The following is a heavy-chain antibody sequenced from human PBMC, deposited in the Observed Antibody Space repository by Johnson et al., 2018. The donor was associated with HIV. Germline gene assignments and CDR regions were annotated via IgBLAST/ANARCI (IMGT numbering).Heavy chain of an antibody. CDR1: GFTFSSYA. J-gene: IGHJ3*02. Sequence: QVQLVESGGGVVQPERSLRLSCAASGFTFSSYAIHWVRQAPGKGLEWVAAISYDGSNKYYADSVKGRFTISRDNSKSMLYLQMNSLRAEDTAVYYCARPSVVTTLTTTPWAFDIWGQG. CDR2: ISYDGSNK. V-gene: IGHV3-30*04. D-gene: IGHD4-17*01. CDR3: ARPSVVTTLTTTPWAFDI.